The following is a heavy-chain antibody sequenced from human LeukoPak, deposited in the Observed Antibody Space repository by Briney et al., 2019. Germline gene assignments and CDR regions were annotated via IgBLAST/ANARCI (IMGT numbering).Heavy chain of an antibody. D-gene: IGHD3-10*01. V-gene: IGHV3-11*04. J-gene: IGHJ5*02. Sequence: GGSLRLSCAVSGFTFSDYYMSWIRQAPGKGLEWVSYISSGGSTISHADSVKGRFTISRDNAENSLYLQMNSLGAEDTAVYYCAGGDYFGSGSARRHWFDPWGQGTLVTVSP. CDR3: AGGDYFGSGSARRHWFDP. CDR1: GFTFSDYY. CDR2: ISSGGSTI.